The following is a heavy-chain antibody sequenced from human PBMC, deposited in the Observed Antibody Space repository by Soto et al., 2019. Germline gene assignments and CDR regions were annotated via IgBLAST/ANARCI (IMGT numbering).Heavy chain of an antibody. D-gene: IGHD3-3*01. Sequence: SVTLSVTWTVAGGSIISYCWSWIRKKKGKGLEWIGYIYYSGSTNYNPSLKSRVTISVDTSKNQFSLKLSSVTAADTAVYYCAKVNDFWTGYYSTNWFDPWGQGTLVTVSS. J-gene: IGHJ5*02. CDR3: AKVNDFWTGYYSTNWFDP. CDR2: IYYSGST. V-gene: IGHV4-59*01. CDR1: GGSIISYC.